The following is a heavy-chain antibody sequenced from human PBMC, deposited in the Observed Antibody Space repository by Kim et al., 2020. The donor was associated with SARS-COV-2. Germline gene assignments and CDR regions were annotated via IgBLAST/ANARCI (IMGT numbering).Heavy chain of an antibody. D-gene: IGHD6-13*01. V-gene: IGHV4-34*01. J-gene: IGHJ4*02. CDR3: ARRIAAAGTYGY. Sequence: NYHPSHKSRVTISVDTSKNQFSLKLSSVTAADTAVYYCARRIAAAGTYGYWGQGTLVTVSS.